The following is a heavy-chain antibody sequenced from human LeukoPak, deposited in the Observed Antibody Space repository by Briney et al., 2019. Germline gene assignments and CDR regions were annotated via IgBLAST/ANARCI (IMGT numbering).Heavy chain of an antibody. CDR3: ARNFNHFDY. D-gene: IGHD1-14*01. Sequence: GSLRLSCAASGLTFSSYAMHWVRQAPGKGLEWVAVISYDGRNKYYTDSVKGRFPISRDNSKNTLYLQMNSLRAEDTAVYYCARNFNHFDYWGQGTLVTVSS. J-gene: IGHJ4*02. CDR1: GLTFSSYA. V-gene: IGHV3-30*04. CDR2: ISYDGRNK.